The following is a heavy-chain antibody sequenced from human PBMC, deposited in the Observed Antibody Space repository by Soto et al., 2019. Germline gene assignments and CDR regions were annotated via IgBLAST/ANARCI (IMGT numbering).Heavy chain of an antibody. V-gene: IGHV1-69*04. D-gene: IGHD3-10*01. J-gene: IGHJ5*02. CDR3: ARDLAHYYGSGTPHLGFDP. Sequence: ASVKVSCKASGGTFSSYTISWVRQAPGQGLEWMGRIIPILGIANYAQKFQGRVTITADKSTSTAYMELSSLRSEDTAVYYCARDLAHYYGSGTPHLGFDPWGQGTLVTVSS. CDR2: IIPILGIA. CDR1: GGTFSSYT.